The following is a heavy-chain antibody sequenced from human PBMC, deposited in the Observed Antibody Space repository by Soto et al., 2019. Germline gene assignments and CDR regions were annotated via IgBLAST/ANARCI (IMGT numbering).Heavy chain of an antibody. Sequence: GGSLRLSCAASGFTVSSIYMSWVRQAPGKGLEWVSVIYSGGSTYYADSVKGRFTISRDNSKNTLYLQMNSLRAEDTAVYYCARDSDTAMAAFDYWGQGTLVTVSS. J-gene: IGHJ4*02. CDR1: GFTVSSIY. V-gene: IGHV3-66*01. D-gene: IGHD5-18*01. CDR3: ARDSDTAMAAFDY. CDR2: IYSGGST.